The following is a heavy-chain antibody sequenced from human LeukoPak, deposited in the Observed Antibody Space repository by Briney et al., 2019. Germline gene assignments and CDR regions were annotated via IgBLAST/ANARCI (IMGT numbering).Heavy chain of an antibody. CDR1: GFTFSSYA. CDR2: ISASGSST. CDR3: AKERGGTFNDDFDY. J-gene: IGHJ4*02. Sequence: GGSLRLSCAASGFTFSSYAMSWVRQAPGKGLEWVAGISASGSSTYFADSVKGRFTLSRDNSKKLLYLHTNNLRAEDTAVYYCAKERGGTFNDDFDYWGQGTLVTVS. V-gene: IGHV3-23*01. D-gene: IGHD1-1*01.